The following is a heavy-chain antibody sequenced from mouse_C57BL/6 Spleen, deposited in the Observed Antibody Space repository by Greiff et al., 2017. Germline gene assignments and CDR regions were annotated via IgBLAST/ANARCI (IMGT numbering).Heavy chain of an antibody. V-gene: IGHV2-5*01. J-gene: IGHJ1*03. CDR2: IWRGGST. D-gene: IGHD1-1*01. CDR1: GFSLTSYG. Sequence: VKLMESGPGLVQPSQSLSITCTVSGFSLTSYGVHWVRQSPGKGLEWLGVIWRGGSTDYNAAFMSRLRITKDNSKSQVFFKMNSLHADDTAIYYCATDSYYDSSAYWYFYVWGTGTTVTVSS. CDR3: ATDSYYDSSAYWYFYV.